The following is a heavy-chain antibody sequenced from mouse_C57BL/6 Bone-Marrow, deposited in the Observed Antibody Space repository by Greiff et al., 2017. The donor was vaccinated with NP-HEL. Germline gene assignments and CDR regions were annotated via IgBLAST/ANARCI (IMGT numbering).Heavy chain of an antibody. D-gene: IGHD1-1*01. CDR1: GFTFSDYY. V-gene: IGHV5-12*01. Sequence: EVMLVESGGGLVQPGGSLKLSCAASGFTFSDYYMYWVRQTPEKRLEWVAYISNGGGSTYYPDTVKGRFTIARDNAKNTLYLQMSRLKSEDTAMYYCARPSYYYGSSYYAMDYWGQGTSVTVSS. CDR2: ISNGGGST. J-gene: IGHJ4*01. CDR3: ARPSYYYGSSYYAMDY.